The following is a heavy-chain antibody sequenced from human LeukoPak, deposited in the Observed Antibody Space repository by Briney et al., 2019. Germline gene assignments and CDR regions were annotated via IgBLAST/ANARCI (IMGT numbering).Heavy chain of an antibody. CDR2: ISSSGSTI. CDR3: ARESGSGSYESLYYYYGMDV. Sequence: PGGSLRLSCAASGFTFSSYEMNWVRQAPGKGLEWVSYISSSGSTIYYADSVKGRFTISRDNAKNSLYLQMNSLRAEDTAVYYCARESGSGSYESLYYYYGMDVWGKGTTVTVSS. D-gene: IGHD3-10*01. CDR1: GFTFSSYE. V-gene: IGHV3-48*03. J-gene: IGHJ6*04.